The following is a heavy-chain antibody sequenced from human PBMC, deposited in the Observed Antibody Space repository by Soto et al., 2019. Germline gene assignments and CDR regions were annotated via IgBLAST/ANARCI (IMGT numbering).Heavy chain of an antibody. Sequence: QVQLVQSGAEVKKPGSSVKVFCKASGGTFSSHAISWVRQAPGQGLEWMGGIIPIFGTANYAQKFQGRVTITADKSTSTAYMELSSLRSEDTAVYYCARVFDSLPISGYYSYWGQGTLVTVSS. J-gene: IGHJ4*02. D-gene: IGHD3-22*01. CDR2: IIPIFGTA. V-gene: IGHV1-69*06. CDR3: ARVFDSLPISGYYSY. CDR1: GGTFSSHA.